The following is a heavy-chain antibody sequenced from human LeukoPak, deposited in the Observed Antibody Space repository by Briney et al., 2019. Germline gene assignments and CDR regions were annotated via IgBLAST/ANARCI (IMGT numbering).Heavy chain of an antibody. CDR1: GGSFSGYY. CDR3: ARDPDSSGYCFDY. CDR2: INHSGST. D-gene: IGHD3-22*01. V-gene: IGHV4-34*01. J-gene: IGHJ4*02. Sequence: SETLSLTCAVYGGSFSGYYWSWIRQPPGKGLGWIGEINHSGSTNYNPSLKSRVTISVDTSKNQFSLKLSSVTAADTAVYYCARDPDSSGYCFDYWGQGTLVTVSS.